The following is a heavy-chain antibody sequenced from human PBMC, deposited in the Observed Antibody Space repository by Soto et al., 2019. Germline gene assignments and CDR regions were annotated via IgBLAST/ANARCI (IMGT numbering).Heavy chain of an antibody. CDR1: GFTFSSYA. V-gene: IGHV3-30-3*01. CDR3: ARDPYKQLLPFDY. J-gene: IGHJ4*02. Sequence: GGSLRLSCAASGFTFSSYAMHWVRQAPGKGLEWVAVISYDGSNKYYADSVKGRFTISRDNSKNTLYLQMNSLRAEDTAVYYCARDPYKQLLPFDYWGQGTLVTVSS. D-gene: IGHD6-6*01. CDR2: ISYDGSNK.